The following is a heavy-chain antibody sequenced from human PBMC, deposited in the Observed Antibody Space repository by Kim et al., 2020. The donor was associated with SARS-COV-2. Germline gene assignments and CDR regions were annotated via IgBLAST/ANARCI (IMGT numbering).Heavy chain of an antibody. CDR2: IWYDGSNK. D-gene: IGHD2-21*01. CDR3: ARGISRRGFGMDV. J-gene: IGHJ6*02. CDR1: GFTFSSYG. V-gene: IGHV3-33*01. Sequence: GGSLRLSCAASGFTFSSYGMHWVRQAPGKGLEWVAVIWYDGSNKYYADSVKGRFTISRDNSKNTLYLQMNSLRAEDTAVYYCARGISRRGFGMDVWGQGTTVTVSS.